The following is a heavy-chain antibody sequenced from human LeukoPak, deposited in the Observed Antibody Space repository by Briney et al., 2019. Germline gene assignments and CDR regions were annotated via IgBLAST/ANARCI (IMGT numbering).Heavy chain of an antibody. CDR3: ARHSGRGNAFDI. D-gene: IGHD6-25*01. Sequence: PSETLSLTCTVSGXSISSYYWTWIRQPPGQGLEWIGYIYYTGSTNFKPSLKSRVTISVDTSKNQISLNLRYVTAADTAVYYCARHSGRGNAFDIWGQGTRVTVSS. CDR2: IYYTGST. J-gene: IGHJ3*02. CDR1: GXSISSYY. V-gene: IGHV4-59*08.